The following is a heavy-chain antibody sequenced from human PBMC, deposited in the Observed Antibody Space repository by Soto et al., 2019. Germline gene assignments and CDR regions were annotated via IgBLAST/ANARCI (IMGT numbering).Heavy chain of an antibody. D-gene: IGHD3-22*01. J-gene: IGHJ6*02. Sequence: GGSLRLSCAASGFTLSTYDMNWVRQAPGKGLQWVSYISTSSSTIYYADSVQGRFTISRDNAKNSLYLQMNSLRDEDTAVYYCARASGYYDTSGYYGAYYYYGMGVWGQGTTVTVSS. CDR1: GFTLSTYD. V-gene: IGHV3-48*02. CDR2: ISTSSSTI. CDR3: ARASGYYDTSGYYGAYYYYGMGV.